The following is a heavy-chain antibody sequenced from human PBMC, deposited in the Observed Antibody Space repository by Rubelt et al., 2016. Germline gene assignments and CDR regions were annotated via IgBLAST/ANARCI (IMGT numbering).Heavy chain of an antibody. V-gene: IGHV1-18*01. CDR1: GYTFTSYG. CDR3: ARDGAFPLGSGFEKRSDY. J-gene: IGHJ4*02. Sequence: QVQLVQSGAEVKKPGASVKVSCKASGYTFTSYGISWVRQAPGQGLEWMGWISAYNGNTNYAQKLQGRGTMTTATSTSTAYMELRSLRSDDTAVYYCARDGAFPLGSGFEKRSDYWGQGTLVTVSS. D-gene: IGHD3-10*01. CDR2: ISAYNGNT.